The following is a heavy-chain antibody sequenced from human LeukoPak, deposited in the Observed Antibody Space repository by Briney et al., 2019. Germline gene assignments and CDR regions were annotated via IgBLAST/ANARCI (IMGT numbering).Heavy chain of an antibody. V-gene: IGHV4-59*08. CDR2: IYYSGST. CDR1: GGSISSYY. CDR3: ARQVPAAVDY. J-gene: IGHJ4*02. Sequence: SETLSLTCTVSGGSISSYYWSWIRQPPGKGLEWIGYIYYSGSTNYNPSLKSRVTISVDTSKNQFSLKLSSVTAADTAVYYCARQVPAAVDYWGQGTLVTVSS. D-gene: IGHD2-2*01.